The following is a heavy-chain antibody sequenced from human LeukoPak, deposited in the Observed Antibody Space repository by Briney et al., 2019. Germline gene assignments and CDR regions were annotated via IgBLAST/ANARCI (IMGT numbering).Heavy chain of an antibody. D-gene: IGHD3-22*01. Sequence: KTGGSLRLSCAASGFTFSSYSMNWVRQAPGKGLEWVSSISSSSSSYIYYADSVKGRFTISRDNAKNSLYLQMNSLRAEDTAVYYCATLAYYYDSSVNDAFDIWGQGTMVTVSS. CDR1: GFTFSSYS. V-gene: IGHV3-21*01. CDR2: ISSSSSSYI. J-gene: IGHJ3*02. CDR3: ATLAYYYDSSVNDAFDI.